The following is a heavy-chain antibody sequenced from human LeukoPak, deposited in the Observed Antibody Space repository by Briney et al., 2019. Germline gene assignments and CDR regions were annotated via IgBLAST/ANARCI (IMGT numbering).Heavy chain of an antibody. D-gene: IGHD4-17*01. CDR1: GGTFSSYA. V-gene: IGHV1-69*06. J-gene: IGHJ4*02. Sequence: SVKVSCKASGGTFSSYAISWVRQAPGQGLEWMGGIIPIFGTANYAQKFQGRVTMTEDTSTDTAYMELSSLRSEDTAVYYCATPGRYGDYVWDYWGQGTLVTVSS. CDR3: ATPGRYGDYVWDY. CDR2: IIPIFGTA.